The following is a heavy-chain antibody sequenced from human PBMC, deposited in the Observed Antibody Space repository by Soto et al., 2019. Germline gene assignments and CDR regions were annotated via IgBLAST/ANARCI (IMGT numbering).Heavy chain of an antibody. CDR2: IYPGDSDT. CDR3: ARLGFNYDFLSGYYNVHHYYGIDV. J-gene: IGHJ6*02. V-gene: IGHV5-51*01. Sequence: ESLKISGKGSGYSLTSYWIAWVRQMTGEGLEWMGIIYPGDSDTRYSPSFQGQVTISADKSINSVYLQWSSLKASDTATYYCARLGFNYDFLSGYYNVHHYYGIDVWGQGTTVTAP. D-gene: IGHD3-3*01. CDR1: GYSLTSYW.